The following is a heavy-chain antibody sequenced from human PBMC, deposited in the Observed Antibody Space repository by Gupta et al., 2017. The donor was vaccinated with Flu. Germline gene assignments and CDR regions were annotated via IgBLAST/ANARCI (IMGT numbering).Heavy chain of an antibody. V-gene: IGHV3-23*01. CDR3: AKDLYTVPGALDS. D-gene: IGHD3-16*01. J-gene: IGHJ4*02. CDR2: FSGAGGNT. CDR1: GFTFSSYA. Sequence: EVQLLESGGGLAQPGGSLRLSCAAFGFTFSSYAVSWVRQAPGKGLEWVSAFSGAGGNTYYADSVRGRFAISTDNSKNTLYLQMHSLRVDDTAIYYCAKDLYTVPGALDSWGQGALVTVSS.